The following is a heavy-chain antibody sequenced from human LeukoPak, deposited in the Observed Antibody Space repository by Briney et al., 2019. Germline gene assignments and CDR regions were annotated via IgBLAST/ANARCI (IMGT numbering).Heavy chain of an antibody. V-gene: IGHV3-48*03. CDR3: ARGMTGSDFGYFDY. CDR2: ISSSGGTI. Sequence: GGSLRLSCAASGFTFSSYEMNWVRRAPGKGLEWVSYISSSGGTIYYADSVKGRFTISRDNAKNSLYQQMNSLRAEDTAVYYCARGMTGSDFGYFDYWGQGTLVTVSS. D-gene: IGHD1-26*01. CDR1: GFTFSSYE. J-gene: IGHJ4*02.